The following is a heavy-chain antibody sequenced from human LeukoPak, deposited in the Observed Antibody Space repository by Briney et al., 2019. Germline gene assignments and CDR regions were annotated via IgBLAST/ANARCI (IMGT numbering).Heavy chain of an antibody. Sequence: SETLSLTCTVSGGSISSYHWSWIRQPPGKGLEWIGYIYYSGSTNYNPSLKSRVSISVDTSKNQFSLKLSSVTAADTAVYYCARGVRFVADPKYYFDYWGQGTLVTVSS. CDR1: GGSISSYH. CDR3: ARGVRFVADPKYYFDY. CDR2: IYYSGST. J-gene: IGHJ4*02. V-gene: IGHV4-59*01. D-gene: IGHD3-10*01.